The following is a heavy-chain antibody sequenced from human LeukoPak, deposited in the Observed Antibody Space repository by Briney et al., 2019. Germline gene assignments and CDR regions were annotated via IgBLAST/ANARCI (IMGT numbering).Heavy chain of an antibody. Sequence: GGSLRLSCAASGFTFDDYAMHWVRQAPGKGLEWVSLISGDGGSTYYADSVKGRFTISRDNSKNSLYLQMNSLRTEDTALYYCAKQFDDSGSYFPYYYYYYMDVWGKGTTVTVSS. CDR3: AKQFDDSGSYFPYYYYYYMDV. D-gene: IGHD3-10*01. CDR1: GFTFDDYA. J-gene: IGHJ6*03. V-gene: IGHV3-43*02. CDR2: ISGDGGST.